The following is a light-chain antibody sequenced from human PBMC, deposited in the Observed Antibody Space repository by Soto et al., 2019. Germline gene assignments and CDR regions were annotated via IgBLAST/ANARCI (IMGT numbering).Light chain of an antibody. CDR2: SAS. CDR3: QQTFKTPHT. CDR1: QTISSY. J-gene: IGKJ2*01. V-gene: IGKV1-39*01. Sequence: DIQMTQSPTSLSASVGDSVTISCRASQTISSYLNWYQQQPGKAPKLLIYSASNLQTGVPSRFSGSGFGTDYTLTISSLQPADFAPYYCQQTFKTPHTFGQGTKVDI.